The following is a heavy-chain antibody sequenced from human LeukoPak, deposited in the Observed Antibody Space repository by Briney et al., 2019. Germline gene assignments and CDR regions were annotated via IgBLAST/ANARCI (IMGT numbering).Heavy chain of an antibody. CDR1: GFSLSTSGMC. D-gene: IGHD3-22*01. Sequence: SGPALVKPTQTLTLTCTLSGFSLSTSGMCVSWIRQPPGKALEWLARIDWDDDKYYSTSLKTRLTISKDTSKNQVVLTMTNMDPVDTATYYCARNPTYYYDSSGYFDAFDIWGQGTMVTVSS. J-gene: IGHJ3*02. CDR3: ARNPTYYYDSSGYFDAFDI. CDR2: IDWDDDK. V-gene: IGHV2-70*11.